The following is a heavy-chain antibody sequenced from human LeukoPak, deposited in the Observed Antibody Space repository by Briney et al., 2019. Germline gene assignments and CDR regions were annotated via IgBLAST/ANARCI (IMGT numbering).Heavy chain of an antibody. J-gene: IGHJ6*03. D-gene: IGHD2-2*01. CDR3: ATASPYCSSTSCYGPYYYYYYMDV. Sequence: ASVKVSCKASGGTFSSYAISWVRQAPGQGLEWMGGIIPIFGTANYAQKFQGRVTITADKSTSTAYMELSSLRSEDTAVYYCATASPYCSSTSCYGPYYYYYYMDVWGKGTTVTVSS. V-gene: IGHV1-69*06. CDR1: GGTFSSYA. CDR2: IIPIFGTA.